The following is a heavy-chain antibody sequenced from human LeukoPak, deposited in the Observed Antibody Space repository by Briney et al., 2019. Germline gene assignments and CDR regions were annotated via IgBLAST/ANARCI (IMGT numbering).Heavy chain of an antibody. D-gene: IGHD3-16*01. CDR3: AGGRMRNTFDY. CDR1: GFTFSSYS. CDR2: ISSSSSTI. J-gene: IGHJ4*02. Sequence: GGSLRLSCAASGFTFSSYSMNWVRQAPGKGLEWVSYISSSSSTIYYADSVKGRFTISRDNAKNSLYLQMNSLRAEDTAVYYCAGGRMRNTFDYWGQGTLVTVSS. V-gene: IGHV3-48*01.